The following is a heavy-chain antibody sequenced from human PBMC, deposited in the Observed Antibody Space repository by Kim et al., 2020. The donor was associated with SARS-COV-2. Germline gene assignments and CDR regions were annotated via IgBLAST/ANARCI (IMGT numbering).Heavy chain of an antibody. V-gene: IGHV4-34*01. J-gene: IGHJ5*01. D-gene: IGHD6-19*01. Sequence: SETLSLTCGISSGSISDFYWAWIRQVPGKGLEWIGEISHGGSTDYNPSLQSRLTLSVDRSKNQFSLKLSSVTAADTGVYYCARGRKPRLSSSAWFRDNW. CDR3: ARGRKPRLSSSAWFRDNW. CDR1: SGSISDFY. CDR2: ISHGGST.